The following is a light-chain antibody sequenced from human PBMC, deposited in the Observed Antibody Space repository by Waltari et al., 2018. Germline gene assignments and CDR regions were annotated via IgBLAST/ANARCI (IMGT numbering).Light chain of an antibody. J-gene: IGKJ4*01. CDR3: QQRSNWPPLT. CDR1: QSVSST. V-gene: IGKV3-11*01. Sequence: EIVLTQSPATLSLSPGEKATLSCRASQSVSSTLAWYQQKPGQAPMLLIYDAANRATGIPARFSDRGSGTDFTLTISSLEPEDFAVYYCQQRSNWPPLTFGGGTKVEIK. CDR2: DAA.